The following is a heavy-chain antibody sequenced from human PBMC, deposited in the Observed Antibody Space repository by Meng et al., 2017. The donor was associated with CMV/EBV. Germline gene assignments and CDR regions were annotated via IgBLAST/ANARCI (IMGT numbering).Heavy chain of an antibody. Sequence: GESLKISCAASGFTFSSYEMNWVRQAPGKGLEWVSYISSSSSTIYYADSVKGRFTISRDNAKNSLYLQMNSLRAEDTAVYYCARDCRVRFLEWSTPGCDAFDIWGQGTMVTVSS. V-gene: IGHV3-48*03. CDR2: ISSSSSTI. J-gene: IGHJ3*02. D-gene: IGHD3-3*01. CDR1: GFTFSSYE. CDR3: ARDCRVRFLEWSTPGCDAFDI.